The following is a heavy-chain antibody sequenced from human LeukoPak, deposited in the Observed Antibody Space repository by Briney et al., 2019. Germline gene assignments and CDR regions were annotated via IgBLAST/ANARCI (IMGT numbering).Heavy chain of an antibody. J-gene: IGHJ3*02. D-gene: IGHD3-22*01. CDR1: GVSLDTSGGG. Sequence: SGPTLVQPTQTLTLTCSFSGVSLDTSGGGVGWVHQPHEKDLEWLAHIFWNDDRLYSPSLKTRVTITKDTSKNQVVLTVTNMAPVDTATYYCAHIGYYYDSSGSYPTAFDICGQGTMVTVSS. CDR3: AHIGYYYDSSGSYPTAFDI. CDR2: IFWNDDR. V-gene: IGHV2-5*01.